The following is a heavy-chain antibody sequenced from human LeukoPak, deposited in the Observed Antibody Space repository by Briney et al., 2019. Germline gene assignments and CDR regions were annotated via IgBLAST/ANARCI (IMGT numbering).Heavy chain of an antibody. CDR1: GYSFSSGYY. V-gene: IGHV4-38-2*02. D-gene: IGHD6-13*01. Sequence: SETLSLTFTVSGYSFSSGYYWGWIRPPPGKGLEWIGRIYTSGSTNYNPSLKSRVTMSVDTSKNQFSLKLSSVTAADTAVYYCASLSLPYSSSWYSPYYYYMDVWGKGTTVTVSS. J-gene: IGHJ6*03. CDR3: ASLSLPYSSSWYSPYYYYMDV. CDR2: IYTSGST.